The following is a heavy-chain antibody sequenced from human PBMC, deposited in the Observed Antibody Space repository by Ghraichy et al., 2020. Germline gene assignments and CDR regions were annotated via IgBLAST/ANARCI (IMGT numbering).Heavy chain of an antibody. D-gene: IGHD3-22*01. J-gene: IGHJ4*02. CDR1: GFTFSSYS. CDR3: APDPDYYDSSVQTIFDY. Sequence: GGSLRLSCAASGFTFSSYSMSWVRQAPGKGLEWVSGISGSGGSTYYADSVKGRFTMSRDNSKNTLYLQMNSLRAEDTAVYYCAPDPDYYDSSVQTIFDYWGQGTRVSGSS. V-gene: IGHV3-23*01. CDR2: ISGSGGST.